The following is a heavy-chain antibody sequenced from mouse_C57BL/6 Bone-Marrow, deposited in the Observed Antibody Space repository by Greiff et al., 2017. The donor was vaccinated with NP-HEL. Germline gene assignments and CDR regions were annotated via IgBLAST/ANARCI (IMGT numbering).Heavy chain of an antibody. CDR3: ARTPITTVVATCPYFDY. D-gene: IGHD1-1*01. V-gene: IGHV1-76*01. CDR2: IYPGSGNT. CDR1: GYTFTDYY. Sequence: QVQLKQSGAELVRPGASVKLSCKASGYTFTDYYINWVKQRPGQGLEWIARIYPGSGNTYYNEKFKGKATLTAEKSSSTAYMQLSSLTSEDSAVYFWARTPITTVVATCPYFDYWGQGTTLTVSS. J-gene: IGHJ2*01.